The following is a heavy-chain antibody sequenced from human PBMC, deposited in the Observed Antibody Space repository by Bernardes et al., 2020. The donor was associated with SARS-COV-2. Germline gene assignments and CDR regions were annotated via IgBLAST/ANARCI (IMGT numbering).Heavy chain of an antibody. CDR1: GGSFSGYY. Sequence: SETLSLTCAVYGGSFSGYYWSWIRQPPGKGLEWIGEINHSGSTNYNPSLKSRVTISVDTSKKQFFLRLSSVTAADTAVYYCARAEYYYGMDVWGQGTTVTVSS. CDR3: ARAEYYYGMDV. J-gene: IGHJ6*02. V-gene: IGHV4-34*01. D-gene: IGHD6-19*01. CDR2: INHSGST.